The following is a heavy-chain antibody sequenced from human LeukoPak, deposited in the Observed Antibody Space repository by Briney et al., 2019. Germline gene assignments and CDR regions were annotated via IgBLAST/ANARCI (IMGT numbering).Heavy chain of an antibody. CDR2: IYYSGST. V-gene: IGHV4-59*01. D-gene: IGHD3-10*01. CDR1: GGSISSYY. CDR3: ARDQGLSMVRGVIPNWFDP. J-gene: IGHJ5*02. Sequence: PSETLPLTCTVSGGSISSYYWSWIRQPPGKGLEWIGYIYYSGSTNYNPSLKSRVTISVDTSKNQFSLKLSSVTAADTAVYYCARDQGLSMVRGVIPNWFDPWGQGTLVTVSS.